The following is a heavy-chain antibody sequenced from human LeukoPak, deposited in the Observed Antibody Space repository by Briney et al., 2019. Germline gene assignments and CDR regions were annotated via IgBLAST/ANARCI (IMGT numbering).Heavy chain of an antibody. CDR3: AREVGGCYDY. V-gene: IGHV3-21*01. Sequence: PGGSLRLSCAASGFTFSSYSMNWVRQAPGKGLEWVSSISSSSSYIYYADSVKGRFAISRDNAKNSLYLQMNSLRAEDTAVYYCAREVGGCYDYWGQGTLVTVSS. D-gene: IGHD2-15*01. CDR2: ISSSSSYI. J-gene: IGHJ4*02. CDR1: GFTFSSYS.